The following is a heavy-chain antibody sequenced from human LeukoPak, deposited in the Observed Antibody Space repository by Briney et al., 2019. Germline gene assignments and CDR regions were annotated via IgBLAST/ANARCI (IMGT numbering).Heavy chain of an antibody. CDR1: GFTFSSYA. J-gene: IGHJ4*02. CDR2: INGYGNST. Sequence: PGGSLRLSYAASGFTFSSYAMGWVRQAPGKGLVWVSCINGYGNSTDFADSMKGRFTISRDNAKNTLYLQMNSLRAEDTAVYYCARDAPGNTALDYWGQGTLVTVSS. V-gene: IGHV3-74*01. CDR3: ARDAPGNTALDY. D-gene: IGHD5-18*01.